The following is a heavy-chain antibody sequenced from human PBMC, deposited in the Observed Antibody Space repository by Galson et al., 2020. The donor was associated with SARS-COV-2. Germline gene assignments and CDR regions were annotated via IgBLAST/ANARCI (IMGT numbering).Heavy chain of an antibody. V-gene: IGHV4-34*01. J-gene: IGHJ4*02. CDR1: GGSFSGYY. CDR2: INHTGNI. CDR3: AGGPLETSMIGVVVTAAAYYFDY. D-gene: IGHD3-22*01. Sequence: SQASETLSLTCAVYGGSFSGYYWSWIRQPPGKGLEWIGEINHTGNINYNPSLKSRVTISLDTSKNQFSLKLSSVTAADTAVYYCAGGPLETSMIGVVVTAAAYYFDYWGQGNLVTVFS.